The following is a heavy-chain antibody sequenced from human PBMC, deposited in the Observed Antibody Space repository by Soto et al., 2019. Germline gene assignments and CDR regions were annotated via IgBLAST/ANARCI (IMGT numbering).Heavy chain of an antibody. CDR3: ANGVYGDYPA. CDR1: GFTFSSYG. CDR2: ISYDGSNK. J-gene: IGHJ4*02. Sequence: QVQLVESGGGVVQPGRSLRLSCAASGFTFSSYGMHWVRQAPGKGLEWVAVISYDGSNKYYADSVKGRFTISRDNSKNTLDLQMNSLRAEDTAVYYCANGVYGDYPAWGQGPPVTVSS. D-gene: IGHD4-17*01. V-gene: IGHV3-30*18.